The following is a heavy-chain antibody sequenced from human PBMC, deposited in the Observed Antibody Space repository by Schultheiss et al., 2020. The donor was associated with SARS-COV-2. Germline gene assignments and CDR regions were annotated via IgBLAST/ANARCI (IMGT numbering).Heavy chain of an antibody. CDR1: GFTFSSYA. D-gene: IGHD3-10*01. V-gene: IGHV3-72*01. CDR2: HRNKANSDTT. CDR3: GKEGSSWYYASGSSVDR. J-gene: IGHJ5*02. Sequence: GESLKISCAASGFTFSSYAMYWIRQVPGKGLEWIGRHRNKANSDTTEYAASVKGRFTISRDDSKSIAYLQMNSLTAEDTAVYYCGKEGSSWYYASGSSVDRWGQGTLVTVSS.